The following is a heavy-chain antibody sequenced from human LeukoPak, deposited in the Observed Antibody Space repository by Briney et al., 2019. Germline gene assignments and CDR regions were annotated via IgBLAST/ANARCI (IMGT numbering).Heavy chain of an antibody. V-gene: IGHV3-66*01. CDR3: ARGRGIAVAEFDY. J-gene: IGHJ4*02. Sequence: PGGSLRLCCAASGFTVSNNYISWVRQAPAKGLERVSIVYSCYNTYYADSVKGKFTISRDNSKNSLYLQMNSLRAEDTAVYYCARGRGIAVAEFDYWGQGTLVTVSS. CDR1: GFTVSNNY. D-gene: IGHD6-19*01. CDR2: VYSCYNT.